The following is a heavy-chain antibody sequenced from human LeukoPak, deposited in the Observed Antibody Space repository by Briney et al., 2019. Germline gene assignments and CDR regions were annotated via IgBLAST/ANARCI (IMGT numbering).Heavy chain of an antibody. Sequence: SGGSLRLSCAGSGFSFSSHTMNWVRQAPGKGLQWVSAISGSGGSAYYADSVKGRFTISRDNSKDTLYLQMNSLRAEDTAVYCCARDSGGGGDDYWGQGTLVTVSS. CDR2: ISGSGGSA. J-gene: IGHJ4*02. CDR3: ARDSGGGGDDY. CDR1: GFSFSSHT. V-gene: IGHV3-23*01. D-gene: IGHD2-21*02.